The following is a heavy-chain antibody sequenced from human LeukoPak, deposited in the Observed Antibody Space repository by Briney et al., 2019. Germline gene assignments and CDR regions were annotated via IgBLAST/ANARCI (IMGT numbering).Heavy chain of an antibody. V-gene: IGHV3-7*01. Sequence: GGSLRHSCAASGFTFSSYWMSWVRQAPGKGLEWVANIKQDGSEKYYVDSVKGRFTISRDNSKNTVYLQMNSLRAEDTAVYYCAKDLGTLISGSYYYYFDYWGQGTLVTVSS. CDR1: GFTFSSYW. D-gene: IGHD3-10*01. CDR2: IKQDGSEK. CDR3: AKDLGTLISGSYYYYFDY. J-gene: IGHJ4*02.